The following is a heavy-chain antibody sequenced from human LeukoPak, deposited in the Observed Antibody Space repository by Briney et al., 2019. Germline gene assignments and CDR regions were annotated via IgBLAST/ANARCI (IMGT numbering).Heavy chain of an antibody. CDR1: AFSISSFY. V-gene: IGHV4-59*01. CDR2: IYYSGST. J-gene: IGHJ4*02. CDR3: SRTEYYDTRAIDY. Sequence: TSETLSLTCTVYAFSISSFYWRWIRQPPGKGLEGSGYIYYSGSTNYNPSLKRRTTVSVGTSNNQFSLKIGFRSAAATAFFFLSRTEYYDTRAIDYWGQGTLVTVSS. D-gene: IGHD3-22*01.